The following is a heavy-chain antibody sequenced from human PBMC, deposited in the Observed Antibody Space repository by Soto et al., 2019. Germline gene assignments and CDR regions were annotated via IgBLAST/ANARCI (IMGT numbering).Heavy chain of an antibody. CDR3: ERAPGTMTTDAFDI. J-gene: IGHJ3*02. Sequence: SETLSLTCAVYGGSFSGYYWSWIRQPPGKGLEWIGEINHSGSTYYNPSLKSRVTISVDTSKNQFSLKLSSVTAADTAVYYCERAPGTMTTDAFDIWGQGTMVTGSS. CDR2: INHSGST. V-gene: IGHV4-34*01. D-gene: IGHD4-17*01. CDR1: GGSFSGYY.